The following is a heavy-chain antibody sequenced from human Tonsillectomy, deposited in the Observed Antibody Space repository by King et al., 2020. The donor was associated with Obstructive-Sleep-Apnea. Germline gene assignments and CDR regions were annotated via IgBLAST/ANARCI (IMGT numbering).Heavy chain of an antibody. CDR3: ARDQVTPEQAGLYYYYGMDA. CDR1: GFTFSSYA. Sequence: HVQLVESGGGVVQPGRSLRLSCAASGFTFSSYAMHWVRQVPGKGLEWVSVISHDGTNKYYADSVKGRFTISRDISKNTLYLQMNSLGAEDMAVYYCARDQVTPEQAGLYYYYGMDAWGRGTTVTVSS. CDR2: ISHDGTNK. D-gene: IGHD1-14*01. J-gene: IGHJ6*02. V-gene: IGHV3-30*04.